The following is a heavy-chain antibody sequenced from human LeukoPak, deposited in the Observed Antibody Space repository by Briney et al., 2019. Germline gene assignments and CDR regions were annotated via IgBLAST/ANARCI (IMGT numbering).Heavy chain of an antibody. J-gene: IGHJ4*02. CDR1: GGSISSSSYY. Sequence: SETLSLTCTVSGGSISSSSYYWGWIRQPPGTGLEWIGSIYYSGSTYYNPSLKSRVTISVDTSKNQFSLKLSSVTAEDTAVYYCAKDSRSLAAMVIFASDYWGQGTLVTVSS. D-gene: IGHD5-18*01. CDR2: IYYSGST. CDR3: AKDSRSLAAMVIFASDY. V-gene: IGHV4-39*07.